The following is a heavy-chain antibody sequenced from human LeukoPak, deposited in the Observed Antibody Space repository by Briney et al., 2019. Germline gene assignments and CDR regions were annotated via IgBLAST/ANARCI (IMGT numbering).Heavy chain of an antibody. J-gene: IGHJ5*02. Sequence: PSEPLSLTCTVSGGSISRYYWSWIRQPAGKGLEWIGRISTSGRTNYNPSLKSRVTMSADTCKDQFSLKPSSGTAAGTAVYYCARPSGWYLGNSFDPWGQGTLVTVSS. V-gene: IGHV4-4*07. CDR3: ARPSGWYLGNSFDP. D-gene: IGHD6-19*01. CDR2: ISTSGRT. CDR1: GGSISRYY.